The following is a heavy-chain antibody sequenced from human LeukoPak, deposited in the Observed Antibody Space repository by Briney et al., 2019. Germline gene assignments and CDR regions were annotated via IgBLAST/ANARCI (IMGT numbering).Heavy chain of an antibody. J-gene: IGHJ4*02. CDR3: AKSPWELPFDY. D-gene: IGHD1-26*01. Sequence: GGSLRLSCAASGFTFSSYAMSWVRQAPGKGLEWVSASSGSGGSTYYADSVKGRFTISRGNSKNTLYLQMNSLRAEDTAVYYCAKSPWELPFDYWGQGTLVTVSS. V-gene: IGHV3-23*01. CDR2: SSGSGGST. CDR1: GFTFSSYA.